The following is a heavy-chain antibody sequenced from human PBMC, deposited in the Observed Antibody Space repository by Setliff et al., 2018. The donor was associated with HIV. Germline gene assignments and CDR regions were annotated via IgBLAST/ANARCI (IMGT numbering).Heavy chain of an antibody. D-gene: IGHD3-9*01. CDR3: ARDVLKSNYLGYYYYLDV. CDR2: LHASGNT. Sequence: PSETLSLTCTVSGGSISSGSYYWSWIRQPAGKGLEWIGRLHASGNTNYNPSLKSRVTMSIDTSKNQLSLRLTSVTAADTAVYYCARDVLKSNYLGYYYYLDVWGKGTTVTVSS. V-gene: IGHV4-61*02. CDR1: GGSISSGSYY. J-gene: IGHJ6*03.